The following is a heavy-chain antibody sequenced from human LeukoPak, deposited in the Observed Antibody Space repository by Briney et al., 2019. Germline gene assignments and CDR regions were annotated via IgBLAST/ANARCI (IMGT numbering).Heavy chain of an antibody. D-gene: IGHD3-10*01. Sequence: VSVVYSGNDGTNYADPVRGRFTISRDDSKNMVYLQMNNLRLEDAAVYYCTKRSRGYYDYWGQGTLVTVSS. V-gene: IGHV3-66*02. CDR2: VYSGNDGT. CDR3: TKRSRGYYDY. J-gene: IGHJ4*02.